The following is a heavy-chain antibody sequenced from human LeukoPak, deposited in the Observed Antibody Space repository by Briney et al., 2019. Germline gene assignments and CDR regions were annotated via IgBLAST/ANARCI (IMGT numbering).Heavy chain of an antibody. CDR1: GYTFTGHY. J-gene: IGHJ4*02. CDR2: INPNSGGT. Sequence: ASVKVSCKASGYTFTGHYMHWVRQAPGQGLEWMGRINPNSGGTNYAQKFQGRVTMTRDTSISTAYMELSRLRSDDTAVYYCARSLFYCSSTSCYAGFSGFDYWGQGTLVTVSS. V-gene: IGHV1-2*06. D-gene: IGHD2-2*01. CDR3: ARSLFYCSSTSCYAGFSGFDY.